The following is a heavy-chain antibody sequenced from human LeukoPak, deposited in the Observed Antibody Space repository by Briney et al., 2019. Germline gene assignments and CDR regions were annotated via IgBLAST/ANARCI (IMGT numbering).Heavy chain of an antibody. D-gene: IGHD6-19*01. J-gene: IGHJ4*02. CDR2: INHSGST. Sequence: SETLSLTCAVYGGSFSGYYWSWIRQPPGKGLEWIGGINHSGSTNYNPSLKSRVTISVDTSKNQFSLKLSSVTAADTAVYYCARWQWLYFDYWGQGTLVTVSS. CDR1: GGSFSGYY. CDR3: ARWQWLYFDY. V-gene: IGHV4-34*01.